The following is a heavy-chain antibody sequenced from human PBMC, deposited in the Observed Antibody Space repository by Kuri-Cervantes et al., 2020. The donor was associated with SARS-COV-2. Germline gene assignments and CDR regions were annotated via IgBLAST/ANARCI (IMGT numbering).Heavy chain of an antibody. CDR1: GFTFSDYY. J-gene: IGHJ4*02. CDR3: AREIGGGYDHLPILDY. V-gene: IGHV3-69-1*01. Sequence: GESLKISCAASGFTFSDYYMNWVRQAPGKGLEWVSSISSSSTIYYADSVKGRFTISRDNAKNSLYLQMNSLRAEDTAVYYCAREIGGGYDHLPILDYWGQGTLVTVSS. CDR2: ISSSSTI. D-gene: IGHD5-12*01.